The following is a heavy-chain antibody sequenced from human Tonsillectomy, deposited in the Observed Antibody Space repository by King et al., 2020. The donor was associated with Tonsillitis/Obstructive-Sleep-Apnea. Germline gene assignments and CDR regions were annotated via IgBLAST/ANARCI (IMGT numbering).Heavy chain of an antibody. V-gene: IGHV3-23*04. CDR2: ISGSDGTT. D-gene: IGHD1-26*01. CDR1: AFTFTNYA. J-gene: IGHJ4*02. Sequence: VQLVESGGGLVQPGGSLRLSCAASAFTFTNYAMSWVRQAPGKGLEWVSGISGSDGTTYYADSVKGRFTISRDNSKNTLYVQMNSLRVEDTAVYYCAKGGGPELFTLDSWGQGTLVTVSS. CDR3: AKGGGPELFTLDS.